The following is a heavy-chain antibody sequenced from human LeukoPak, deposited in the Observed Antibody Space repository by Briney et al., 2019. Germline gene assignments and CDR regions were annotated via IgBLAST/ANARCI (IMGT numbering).Heavy chain of an antibody. CDR1: GFTFSSYS. J-gene: IGHJ4*02. D-gene: IGHD3-22*01. CDR3: ARDYYEVSSGYGY. CDR2: ISSSSSYI. V-gene: IGHV3-21*01. Sequence: KPGGSLRLSCAASGFTFSSYSMNWVRQAPGKGLEWVSSISSSSSYIYYADSVKGRFTISRDNAKNSLSRQMNSLRAEDTAVYYCARDYYEVSSGYGYWDQGTLVTVSS.